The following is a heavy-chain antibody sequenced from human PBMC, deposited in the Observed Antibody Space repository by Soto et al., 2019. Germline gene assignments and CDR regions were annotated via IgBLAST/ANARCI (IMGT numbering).Heavy chain of an antibody. D-gene: IGHD1-1*01. CDR2: IKSKTDGGTT. Sequence: EVQLVESGGGLVKPGGSLRLSCAASGFTFSNAWMNWVRQAPGKGLEWVGRIKSKTDGGTTDYAAPVKGRFTISRDDSKNTLYLQMNSLKPEDTAVYYCTFQGNNWNDPFDPWGQGTLVTVSS. J-gene: IGHJ5*02. CDR3: TFQGNNWNDPFDP. CDR1: GFTFSNAW. V-gene: IGHV3-15*07.